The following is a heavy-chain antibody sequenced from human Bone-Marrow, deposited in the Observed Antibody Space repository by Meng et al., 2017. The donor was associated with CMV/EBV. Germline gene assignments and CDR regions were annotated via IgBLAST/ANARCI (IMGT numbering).Heavy chain of an antibody. J-gene: IGHJ6*02. D-gene: IGHD3-3*01. CDR2: INHSGST. V-gene: IGHV4-34*01. Sequence: SETLSLTCAVYGGSFSGYYWSWIRQPPGKGLEWIGEINHSGSTNYNPSLKSRVTISVDTSKNQFSLKLSSVTAAGTAVYYCARGGKIFGVVDIYYYYYGMDVWGQGTTATVPS. CDR3: ARGGKIFGVVDIYYYYYGMDV. CDR1: GGSFSGYY.